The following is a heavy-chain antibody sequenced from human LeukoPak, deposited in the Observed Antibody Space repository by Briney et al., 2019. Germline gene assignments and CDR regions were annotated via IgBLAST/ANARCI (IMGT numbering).Heavy chain of an antibody. CDR1: GYTFANYW. CDR2: IYPGDSDT. V-gene: IGHV5-51*01. D-gene: IGHD3-3*01. Sequence: GESLKISCEGSGYTFANYWIGWVRQMPGKGLEWMGIIYPGDSDTRYSPNFEGLVTISADKSISTAYLQWNSLKASDTAMYYCARTIDGASGYYWSYWGQGTLVTVSS. CDR3: ARTIDGASGYYWSY. J-gene: IGHJ4*02.